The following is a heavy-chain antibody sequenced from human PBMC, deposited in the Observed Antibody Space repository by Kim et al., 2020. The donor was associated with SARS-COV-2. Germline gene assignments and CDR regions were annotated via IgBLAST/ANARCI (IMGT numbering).Heavy chain of an antibody. CDR2: IDWDDDK. Sequence: SGPTLVNPTQTLTLTCTFSGFSLSTSGMCVSWIRQPPGKALEWLALIDWDDDKYYSTSLKTRLTISKDTSKNQVVLTMTNMDPVDTATYYCARGLESTRAPYYYYMDVWGKRTTVTVSS. V-gene: IGHV2-70*01. J-gene: IGHJ6*03. D-gene: IGHD1-26*01. CDR1: GFSLSTSGMC. CDR3: ARGLESTRAPYYYYMDV.